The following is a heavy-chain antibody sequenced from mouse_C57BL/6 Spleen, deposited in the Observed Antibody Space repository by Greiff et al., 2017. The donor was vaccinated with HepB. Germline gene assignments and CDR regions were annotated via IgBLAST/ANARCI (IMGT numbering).Heavy chain of an antibody. CDR1: GYTFTSYW. CDR2: INPSSGYT. Sequence: QVQLQQSGAELAKPGASVKLSCKASGYTFTSYWMHWVKQRPGQGLEWIGYINPSSGYTKYNQKFKDKATLTADKSSSTAYMQLSSLTYEDSAVYYCARFPPPYDYAMDYWGQGTSVTVSS. V-gene: IGHV1-7*01. J-gene: IGHJ4*01. D-gene: IGHD6-5*01. CDR3: ARFPPPYDYAMDY.